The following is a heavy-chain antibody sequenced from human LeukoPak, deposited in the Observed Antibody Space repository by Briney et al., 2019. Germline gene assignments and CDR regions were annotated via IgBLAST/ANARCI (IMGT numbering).Heavy chain of an antibody. CDR3: ARGPYSYDSSGAFDI. CDR2: ISSSGST. Sequence: SGTLSLTCTVSGDSISSGDYYWSWIRQPAGKGLEWIGRISSSGSTNYNPSLKSRVTISVDTSKNQFSLKLSSVTAADTAVYFCARGPYSYDSSGAFDIWGQGTMVTVSS. V-gene: IGHV4-61*02. J-gene: IGHJ3*02. CDR1: GDSISSGDYY. D-gene: IGHD3-22*01.